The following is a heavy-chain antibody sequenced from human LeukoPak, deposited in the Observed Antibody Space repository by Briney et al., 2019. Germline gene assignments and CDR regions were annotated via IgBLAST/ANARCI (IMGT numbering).Heavy chain of an antibody. D-gene: IGHD2-2*01. CDR2: IYHSGST. CDR3: ARGDCSSTICYSPMDV. J-gene: IGHJ6*03. CDR1: GYSISSGYY. V-gene: IGHV4-38-2*02. Sequence: PSETLSLTCTVSGYSISSGYYWGWIRQPPGKGLEWIGSIYHSGSTNYNPSLKSRVTISVDTSKNQFSLKLTSVTAADTAVYYCARGDCSSTICYSPMDVWGKGTTVTVSS.